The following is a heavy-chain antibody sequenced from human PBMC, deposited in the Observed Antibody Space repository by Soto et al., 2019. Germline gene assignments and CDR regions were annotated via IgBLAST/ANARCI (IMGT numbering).Heavy chain of an antibody. V-gene: IGHV4-59*01. Sequence: PSETLSLTCTVSGGSISSYYWSWIRQPPGKGLEWIGYIYYSGSTNYNPSLKSRVTISVDTSKNQFSLKLSSVTAADTAVYYCARGGGQRYSSGWYDDWGQGTQVTVSS. CDR2: IYYSGST. CDR3: ARGGGQRYSSGWYDD. D-gene: IGHD6-19*01. J-gene: IGHJ5*02. CDR1: GGSISSYY.